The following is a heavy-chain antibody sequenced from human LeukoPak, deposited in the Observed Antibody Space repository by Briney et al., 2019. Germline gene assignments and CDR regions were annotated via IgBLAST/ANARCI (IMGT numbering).Heavy chain of an antibody. CDR3: ARVRGKWESLDAFDI. Sequence: AETLSLTCTVSGGSISSYYWSWIRQPPGKGLEWIGYIYYSGSTNYNTSLKSRVTISVDTSKNQFSLKLSSVTAADTAVYYCARVRGKWESLDAFDIWGQGTMVTVSS. CDR1: GGSISSYY. V-gene: IGHV4-59*01. D-gene: IGHD1-26*01. CDR2: IYYSGST. J-gene: IGHJ3*02.